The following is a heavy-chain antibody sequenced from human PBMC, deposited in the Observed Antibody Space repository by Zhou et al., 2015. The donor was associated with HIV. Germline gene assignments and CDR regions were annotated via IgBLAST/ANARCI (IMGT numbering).Heavy chain of an antibody. Sequence: VQLVESGGGVVQPGRSLRLSCTASGFTFSNYGMHWVRQAPGKGLEWVSSISSSSSYIYYADSVKGRFTISRDNAKNSLYLQMNSLRAEDTAVYYCARSMIVVVPAASPNYWGQGTLVTVSS. V-gene: IGHV3-21*01. D-gene: IGHD2-2*01. CDR3: ARSMIVVVPAASPNY. CDR2: ISSSSSYI. J-gene: IGHJ4*02. CDR1: GFTFSNYG.